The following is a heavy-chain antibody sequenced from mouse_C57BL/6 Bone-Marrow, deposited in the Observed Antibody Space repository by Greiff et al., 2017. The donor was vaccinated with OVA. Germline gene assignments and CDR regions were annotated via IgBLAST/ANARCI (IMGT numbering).Heavy chain of an antibody. V-gene: IGHV1-54*01. CDR1: GYAFTNYL. CDR3: ARYGSSYYDY. J-gene: IGHJ2*01. CDR2: INPGSGGT. D-gene: IGHD1-1*01. Sequence: QVQLQQSGAELVRPGTSVKLSCKASGYAFTNYLIEWVKQRPGQGLEWIGVINPGSGGTNYNEKFKGKATLTADKSSSTAYMQLSSLTSEDSAVYFCARYGSSYYDYWGQGTTLTVSS.